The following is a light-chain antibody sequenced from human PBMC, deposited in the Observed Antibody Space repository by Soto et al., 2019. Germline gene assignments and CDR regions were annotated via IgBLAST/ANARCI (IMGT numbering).Light chain of an antibody. CDR3: QQGT. V-gene: IGKV3-20*01. CDR2: GAS. J-gene: IGKJ2*01. Sequence: EIVLTQSPGTLSLSPGERATLSCRASQSVSSSYLAWYQQKPGQAPRLLIYGASSRATGIPDRFSGSGSGTDFTLTISRLEPEYFAVYYCQQGTFGQGTKLEIK. CDR1: QSVSSSY.